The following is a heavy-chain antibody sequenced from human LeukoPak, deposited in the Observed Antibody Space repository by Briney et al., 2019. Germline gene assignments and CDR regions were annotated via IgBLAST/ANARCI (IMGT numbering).Heavy chain of an antibody. Sequence: SETLSLTCAVYGGSFSGYYWSWIRQSPGKGLEWIGEINHSGSTNYNPSLKSRVTISVDTSKNQFSLKLSSVTAADTAVYYCARADQMEWFDPWGQGTLVTVSS. CDR2: INHSGST. CDR1: GGSFSGYY. D-gene: IGHD5-24*01. V-gene: IGHV4-34*01. J-gene: IGHJ5*02. CDR3: ARADQMEWFDP.